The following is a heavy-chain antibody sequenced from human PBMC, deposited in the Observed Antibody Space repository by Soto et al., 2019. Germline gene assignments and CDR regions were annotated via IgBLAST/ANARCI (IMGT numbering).Heavy chain of an antibody. CDR3: ARAPRWGYDFWSGYTPWDSYYYYGMDV. J-gene: IGHJ6*02. V-gene: IGHV1-8*01. CDR2: MNPNSGNT. D-gene: IGHD3-3*01. CDR1: GYTFTSYD. Sequence: GASVKVSCKASGYTFTSYDINWVRQATGQGLEWMGWMNPNSGNTGYAQKFQGRVTMTRNTSISTAYMELSSLRSEDTAVYYCARAPRWGYDFWSGYTPWDSYYYYGMDVWGQGTTVTVSS.